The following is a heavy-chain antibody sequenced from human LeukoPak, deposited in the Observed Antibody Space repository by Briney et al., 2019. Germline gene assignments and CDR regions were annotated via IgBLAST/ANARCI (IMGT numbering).Heavy chain of an antibody. D-gene: IGHD3-10*01. CDR2: INSDGSST. Sequence: PGGSLRLSCAASGFTFSSYWMHWVRQAPGKGLAWVPRINSDGSSTNYADSVKGRFTISRDNAKNTLYLQMNSLRAEDTAVYYCARDWRGAFDYWGQGTLVTVSS. CDR1: GFTFSSYW. J-gene: IGHJ4*02. CDR3: ARDWRGAFDY. V-gene: IGHV3-74*01.